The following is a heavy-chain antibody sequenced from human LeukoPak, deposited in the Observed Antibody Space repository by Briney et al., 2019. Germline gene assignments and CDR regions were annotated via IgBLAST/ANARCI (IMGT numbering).Heavy chain of an antibody. CDR1: GGSISSSSYY. V-gene: IGHV4-39*01. Sequence: SETLSLTCTVSGGSISSSSYYWGWIRQPPGKGLGWIGSIYYSGSTYYNPSLKSRVTISVDTSKNQFSLKLSSVTAADTAVYYCARHPNPYYYDSSGYPFDYWGQGTLVTVSS. CDR3: ARHPNPYYYDSSGYPFDY. J-gene: IGHJ4*02. D-gene: IGHD3-22*01. CDR2: IYYSGST.